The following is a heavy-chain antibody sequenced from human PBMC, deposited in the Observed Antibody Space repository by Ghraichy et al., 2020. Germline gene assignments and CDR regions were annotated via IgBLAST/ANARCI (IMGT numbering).Heavy chain of an antibody. CDR3: ARHPRPAFGWPRRVGAFDI. Sequence: SETLSLTCTVSGGSISSSSYYWGWIRQPPGKGLEWIGSIYYSGSTYYNPSLKSRVTISVDTSKNQFSLKLSSVTAADTAVYYCARHPRPAFGWPRRVGAFDIWGQGTMVTVSS. J-gene: IGHJ3*02. CDR1: GGSISSSSYY. CDR2: IYYSGST. V-gene: IGHV4-39*01. D-gene: IGHD3-10*01.